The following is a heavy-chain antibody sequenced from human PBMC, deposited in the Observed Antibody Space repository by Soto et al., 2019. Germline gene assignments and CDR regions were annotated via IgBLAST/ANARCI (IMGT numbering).Heavy chain of an antibody. Sequence: EVPLVESGGGLVQPGGSLRLSCAASGFTFSTYWMHWVRQAPGKGLVWVSRINSDGSSIGYADSVEGRFTITRDNTKNTVYLQMNVLRAEATAVYYCARDAEGPYYYGMDVWGQGTPVIVSS. CDR1: GFTFSTYW. V-gene: IGHV3-74*01. CDR3: ARDAEGPYYYGMDV. CDR2: INSDGSSI. J-gene: IGHJ6*02.